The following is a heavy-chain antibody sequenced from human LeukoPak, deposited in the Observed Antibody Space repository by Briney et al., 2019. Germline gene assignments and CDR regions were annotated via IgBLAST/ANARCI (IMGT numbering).Heavy chain of an antibody. Sequence: SVKVSCKASGGTFSSYTISWVRQAPGQGLEWMGRIIPILGIANYAQKFQGRVTITADKSTSTAYMELSSLRSEDTAVYYCTPYSNYRYYFDYWAREPWSPSPQ. D-gene: IGHD4-11*01. J-gene: IGHJ4*02. CDR2: IIPILGIA. CDR3: TPYSNYRYYFDY. CDR1: GGTFSSYT. V-gene: IGHV1-69*02.